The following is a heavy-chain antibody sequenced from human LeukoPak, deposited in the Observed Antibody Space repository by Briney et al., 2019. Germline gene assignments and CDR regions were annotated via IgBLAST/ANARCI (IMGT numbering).Heavy chain of an antibody. CDR1: GGSISSSSYY. D-gene: IGHD4-23*01. CDR3: ARVDTVVDAFDI. J-gene: IGHJ3*02. CDR2: IYYSGST. V-gene: IGHV4-39*07. Sequence: SETLSLTCTVSGGSISSSSYYWGWIRQPPGKGLEWIGSIYYSGSTNYNPSLKSRVTISVDTSKNQFSLKLSSVTAADTAVYYCARVDTVVDAFDIWGQGTMVTVSS.